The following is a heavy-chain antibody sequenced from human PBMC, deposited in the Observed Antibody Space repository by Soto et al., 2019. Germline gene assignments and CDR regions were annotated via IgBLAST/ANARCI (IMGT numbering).Heavy chain of an antibody. CDR3: ARVTFTMVRYNWFDP. D-gene: IGHD3-10*01. J-gene: IGHJ5*02. Sequence: PSETLSLSCTVAGVYLSSYYWNWIRPPPGKGLEWIGYIYYSGSTNYNPSLKSRVTISVDTSKNQFSLKLSSVTAADTAVYYCARVTFTMVRYNWFDPWGQGTLVTVSS. V-gene: IGHV4-59*01. CDR1: GVYLSSYY. CDR2: IYYSGST.